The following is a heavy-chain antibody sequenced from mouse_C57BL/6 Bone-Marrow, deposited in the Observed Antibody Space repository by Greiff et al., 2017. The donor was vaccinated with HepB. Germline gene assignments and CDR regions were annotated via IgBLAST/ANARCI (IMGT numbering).Heavy chain of an antibody. CDR1: GYTFTDYY. D-gene: IGHD3-2*02. CDR2: IYPGSGNT. Sequence: VQLQQSGAELVRPGASVKLSCKASGYTFTDYYINWVKQRPGQGLEWIARIYPGSGNTYYNEKFKGKAKLTAEKSSSTAYMQLSSLTSEDSAVFFCAQGSGYPFDYWGQGTTLTVSS. J-gene: IGHJ2*01. CDR3: AQGSGYPFDY. V-gene: IGHV1-76*01.